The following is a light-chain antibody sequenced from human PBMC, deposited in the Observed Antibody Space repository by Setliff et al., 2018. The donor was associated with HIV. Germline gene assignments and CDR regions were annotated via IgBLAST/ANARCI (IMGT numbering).Light chain of an antibody. J-gene: IGLJ1*01. CDR1: NSDVGAYNY. CDR3: CSYAGTNTYI. Sequence: QSVLTQPRSVSGSPGQSVTLSCTGSNSDVGAYNYVSWYQQYPDKAPKLIIFDVSKRPSGVPDRFSGSKSGDTASLTISGLQSEDEADYYCCSYAGTNTYIFGSGTKVTV. CDR2: DVS. V-gene: IGLV2-11*01.